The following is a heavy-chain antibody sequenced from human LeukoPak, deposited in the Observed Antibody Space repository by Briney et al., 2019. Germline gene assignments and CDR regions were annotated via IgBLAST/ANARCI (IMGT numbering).Heavy chain of an antibody. D-gene: IGHD2-15*01. Sequence: PSETLSLTCTVSGGSISSSSYYWGWIRQPPGKGLEWIGSIYYSGSTYYNPSLKSRVTISVDTSKNQFSLKLSSVTAAVTAVYYCARGSPVVPFDYWGQGTLVTVSS. V-gene: IGHV4-39*07. CDR1: GGSISSSSYY. J-gene: IGHJ4*02. CDR3: ARGSPVVPFDY. CDR2: IYYSGST.